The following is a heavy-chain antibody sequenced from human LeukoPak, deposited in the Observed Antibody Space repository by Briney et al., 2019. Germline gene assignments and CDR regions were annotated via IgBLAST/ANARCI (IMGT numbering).Heavy chain of an antibody. Sequence: GGSLRLSCAASGFIFSIYKVNCVRQAPGKGLECVSSISRSSSYVYSADSMKGRFTISRDNAKNSLYLQMNSVRAEDTAVYHCARGDHYFWGRDHYADYWGQGPLASASS. J-gene: IGHJ4*02. V-gene: IGHV3-21*01. D-gene: IGHD3-16*01. CDR2: ISRSSSYV. CDR3: ARGDHYFWGRDHYADY. CDR1: GFIFSIYK.